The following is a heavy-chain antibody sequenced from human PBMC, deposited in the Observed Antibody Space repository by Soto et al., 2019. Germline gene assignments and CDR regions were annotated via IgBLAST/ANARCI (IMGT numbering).Heavy chain of an antibody. CDR1: GGSFSGYY. Sequence: SETLSLTCAVYGGSFSGYYWSWIRQPPGKGLEWIGETNHRGSTNYNPSLKSRVTISVDTSKNQLSLKLSPVTAADTAVYYCARGGGGLELRRSTELGYFDLWGRGTLVTVSS. J-gene: IGHJ2*01. V-gene: IGHV4-34*01. D-gene: IGHD1-7*01. CDR2: TNHRGST. CDR3: ARGGGGLELRRSTELGYFDL.